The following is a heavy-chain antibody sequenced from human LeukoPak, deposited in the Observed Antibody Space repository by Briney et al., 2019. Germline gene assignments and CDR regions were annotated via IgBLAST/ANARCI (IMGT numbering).Heavy chain of an antibody. CDR3: ARQGSPSSSDFDY. V-gene: IGHV3-21*01. CDR2: ISDRGTYI. J-gene: IGHJ4*02. D-gene: IGHD6-6*01. CDR1: GFTFSTYS. Sequence: PGGSLRLSCTASGFTFSTYSMNWVRQAPGKGLEWVASISDRGTYIYYADSVKGRFTISRDNAKNSLYLQMNSLRAEDTAVYYCARQGSPSSSDFDYWGQGTLVTVSS.